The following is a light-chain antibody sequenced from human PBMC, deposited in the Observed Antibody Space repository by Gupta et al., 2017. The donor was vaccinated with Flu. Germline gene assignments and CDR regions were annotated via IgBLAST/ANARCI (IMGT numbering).Light chain of an antibody. CDR3: QQFNTWPPGHS. CDR2: GAS. V-gene: IGKV3-15*01. Sequence: DIGTTQSPAPLPVSPGASATLPCRAIQSVSSNFAWYQQKPGQAPRLLIYGASTRATGIPARFSGSGSGTEFTLTISSLQSEDFAVYYCQQFNTWPPGHSFAPGTKVDIK. CDR1: QSVSSN. J-gene: IGKJ3*01.